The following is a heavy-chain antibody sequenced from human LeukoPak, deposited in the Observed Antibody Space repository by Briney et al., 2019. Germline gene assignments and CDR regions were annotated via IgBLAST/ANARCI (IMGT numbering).Heavy chain of an antibody. J-gene: IGHJ3*02. CDR2: ICHSGST. V-gene: IGHV4-38-2*01. CDR3: ARWDSGEWFHDAFDI. Sequence: SETLSLTCGVSGYSISSCYYWGWIRQPPGKGLEWIGSICHSGSTYYNPSLKSRVTISVDTSKNQFSLKLRSVTAADTALYYCARWDSGEWFHDAFDIWGQGTRVTVSS. CDR1: GYSISSCYY. D-gene: IGHD3-3*01.